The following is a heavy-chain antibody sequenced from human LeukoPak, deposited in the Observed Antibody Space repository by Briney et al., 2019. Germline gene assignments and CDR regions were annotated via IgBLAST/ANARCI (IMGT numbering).Heavy chain of an antibody. J-gene: IGHJ4*02. CDR3: AKTGDYAEYYFDY. CDR2: ISDSSA. V-gene: IGHV3-23*01. CDR1: GFTFRNYA. Sequence: SGGSLRLSCAASGFTFRNYAMSWVRQAPGKGLEWVSAISDSSAYYADSVKGRFTISRDISKNTLYLQMNSLRAEDTAVYYCAKTGDYAEYYFDYWGQGALVTVSS. D-gene: IGHD4-17*01.